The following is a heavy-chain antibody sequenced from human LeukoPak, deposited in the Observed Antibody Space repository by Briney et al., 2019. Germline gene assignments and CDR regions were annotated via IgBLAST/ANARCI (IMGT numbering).Heavy chain of an antibody. J-gene: IGHJ5*02. D-gene: IGHD3-3*01. CDR3: AKDTSPYDFWSGSIASEGFDP. V-gene: IGHV3-30*02. CDR2: IRYDGSNK. CDR1: GFSFSDYG. Sequence: PGGSLRLSCAASGFSFSDYGMHWVRQAPGKGLEWVAFIRYDGSNKYYADSVKGRFTISRDNSKNTLYLQMNSLRAEDTAVYYCAKDTSPYDFWSGSIASEGFDPWGQGTLVTVSS.